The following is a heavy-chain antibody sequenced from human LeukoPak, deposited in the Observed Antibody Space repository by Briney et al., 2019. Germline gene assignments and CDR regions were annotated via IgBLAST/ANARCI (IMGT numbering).Heavy chain of an antibody. CDR2: IRNRSDGEAR. CDR3: ATAPLYSSSWYFRGYSDD. Sequence: GGSLRLSCTASGFIFGDYTMVWFRQGPGKGLEWVGFIRNRSDGEAREYAASVKGRFTISRDDSKNTLYLQMNSLRTEDTAVYYCATAPLYSSSWYFRGYSDDWGQGTLVTVSS. D-gene: IGHD6-13*01. CDR1: GFIFGDYT. V-gene: IGHV3-49*03. J-gene: IGHJ4*02.